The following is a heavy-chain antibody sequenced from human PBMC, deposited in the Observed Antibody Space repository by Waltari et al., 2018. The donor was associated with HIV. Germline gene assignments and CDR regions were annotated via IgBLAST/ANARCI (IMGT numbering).Heavy chain of an antibody. CDR2: IYYSGPT. CDR1: GGSISSSSYY. D-gene: IGHD5-18*01. J-gene: IGHJ6*02. V-gene: IGHV4-39*01. Sequence: QLQLQESGPGLVKPSETLSLTCTVSGGSISSSSYYWGWIRQPPGKGREWIGSIYYSGPTYYNPTLKSRVTISVDTAKNQFSLKLSSVTAADTAVYYCASRGYSYGYGRDYYYYGMDVWGQGTTVTVSS. CDR3: ASRGYSYGYGRDYYYYGMDV.